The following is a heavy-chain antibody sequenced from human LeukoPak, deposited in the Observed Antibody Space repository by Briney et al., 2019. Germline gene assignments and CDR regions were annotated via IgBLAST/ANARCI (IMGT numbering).Heavy chain of an antibody. CDR1: GFSSSKYA. CDR2: IGGSVAET. D-gene: IGHD6-13*01. Sequence: GGSLRLSCEASGFSSSKYAMTWVRQAPGKGLECVSAIGGSVAETYSADSVKGRFTISRDNSKNTLYLQMNSLRAEDTAIYYCAKGTVGTYYFYYMVVWGKGTTVTVSS. CDR3: AKGTVGTYYFYYMVV. V-gene: IGHV3-23*01. J-gene: IGHJ6*03.